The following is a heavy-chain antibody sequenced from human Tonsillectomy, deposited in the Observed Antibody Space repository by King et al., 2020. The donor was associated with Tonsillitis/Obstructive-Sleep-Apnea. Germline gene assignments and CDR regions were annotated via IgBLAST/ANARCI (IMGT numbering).Heavy chain of an antibody. CDR1: GGSISSYY. CDR2: IYYSGST. D-gene: IGHD3-3*01. CDR3: ARVGAPAYYDFWSGSPYGPGYYYMDV. J-gene: IGHJ6*03. Sequence: QLQESGPGLVKPSETLSLTCTVSGGSISSYYWSWIRQPPGKGLEWIGYIYYSGSTNYNPSLKSRVTISVDTSKNQFSLKLSSVTAADTAVYYCARVGAPAYYDFWSGSPYGPGYYYMDVWGKGTTVTVSS. V-gene: IGHV4-59*01.